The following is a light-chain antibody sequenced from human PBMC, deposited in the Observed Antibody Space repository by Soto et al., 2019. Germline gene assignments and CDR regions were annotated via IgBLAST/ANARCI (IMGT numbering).Light chain of an antibody. CDR1: ESVSNS. CDR2: GAS. CDR3: QQYNKWPLT. Sequence: EIVLTQSPATLSVSQGERATLSCRASESVSNSLAWYQQKTGQAPRLLIFGASARATGIPARFSGSGSGTEVTLTISSQESEDFAVYYCQQYNKWPLTFGGGTKVQIK. J-gene: IGKJ4*02. V-gene: IGKV3-15*01.